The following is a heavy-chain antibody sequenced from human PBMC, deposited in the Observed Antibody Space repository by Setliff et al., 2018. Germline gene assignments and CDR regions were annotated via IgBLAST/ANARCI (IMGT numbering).Heavy chain of an antibody. D-gene: IGHD6-6*01. CDR2: ISRTTSTYT. J-gene: IGHJ4*02. Sequence: GGSLRLSCAASGFTFSDYYMSWIRQAPGKGLEWISSISRTTSTYTHYADSVKVRFTISRDKSKNTLYLQMNSLRAEDTAIYSCAKFSSVPGSKFFDYWGQGALVTVSS. CDR3: AKFSSVPGSKFFDY. CDR1: GFTFSDYY. V-gene: IGHV3-11*03.